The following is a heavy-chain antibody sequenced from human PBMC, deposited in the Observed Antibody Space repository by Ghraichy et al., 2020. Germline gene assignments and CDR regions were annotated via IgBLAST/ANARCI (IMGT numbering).Heavy chain of an antibody. V-gene: IGHV4-34*01. Sequence: SETLSLTCAVSGGSFSFYYWNWIRQPPGKGLEWIGEINRSGASNYNPSVESRVTLSLDSSRKHFSLKLRSVSAADTATYFCARGVVGVSDAFDYWGQGTVVTVSS. J-gene: IGHJ4*02. CDR3: ARGVVGVSDAFDY. CDR2: INRSGAS. CDR1: GGSFSFYY. D-gene: IGHD1-26*01.